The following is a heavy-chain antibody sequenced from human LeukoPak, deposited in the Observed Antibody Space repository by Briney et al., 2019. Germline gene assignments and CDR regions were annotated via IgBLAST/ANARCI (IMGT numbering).Heavy chain of an antibody. CDR2: IYHSGST. D-gene: IGHD3-10*01. V-gene: IGHV4-30-2*01. CDR1: GGSISSGGYY. Sequence: SQTLSLTCTVSGGSISSGGYYWSWIRQPPGKGLEWIGYIYHSGSTYYNPSLKSRVTISVDRSKNQFSLKLSSVTAADTAVYYCARGPSTHYYGSGNYSYFDYWGQGTLVTVSS. J-gene: IGHJ4*02. CDR3: ARGPSTHYYGSGNYSYFDY.